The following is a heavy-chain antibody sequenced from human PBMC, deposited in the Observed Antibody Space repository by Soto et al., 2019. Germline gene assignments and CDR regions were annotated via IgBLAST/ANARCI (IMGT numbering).Heavy chain of an antibody. CDR1: GYSFTSYW. J-gene: IGHJ4*02. D-gene: IGHD2-21*01. CDR2: IYPGDSDT. CDR3: VTAAVFASLARPPGYYFDS. V-gene: IGHV5-51*01. Sequence: PGESLKISCKGSGYSFTSYWIGWVRQMPGKGLEWMGIIYPGDSDTRYSPSFQGQVTISRDNSKNTVFLHMTSLRPDDTATYYCVTAAVFASLARPPGYYFDSWGQGILVTVSS.